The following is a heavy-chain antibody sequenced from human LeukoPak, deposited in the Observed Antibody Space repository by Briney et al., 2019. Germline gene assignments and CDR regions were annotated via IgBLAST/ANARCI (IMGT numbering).Heavy chain of an antibody. V-gene: IGHV4-61*02. CDR2: IYTSGST. J-gene: IGHJ5*02. CDR3: ARDSPFQTQWEPNNWFDP. Sequence: PSQTLSLTCTVSGGSISSGSYYWSWIRQPAGKGLEWIGRIYTSGSTNYNPSLKSRVTISVDTSKNQFSLKLSSVTAADTAVYYCARDSPFQTQWEPNNWFDPWGQGTLVTVSS. D-gene: IGHD1-26*01. CDR1: GGSISSGSYY.